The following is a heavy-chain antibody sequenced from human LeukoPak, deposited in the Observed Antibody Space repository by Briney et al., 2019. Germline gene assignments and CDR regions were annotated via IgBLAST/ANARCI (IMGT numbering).Heavy chain of an antibody. J-gene: IGHJ4*02. CDR1: GFIFNNYG. D-gene: IGHD3-22*01. CDR3: AKGSSGYFFDL. Sequence: PGGSLRFSCAASGFIFNNYGLVWVRQAPGKGLEWVSAISNDGGGTTYADFVKGRFSVSRDNSKNTLFLQTNSLRAEDTALYYCAKGSSGYFFDLWGQGTLVTVSS. CDR2: ISNDGGGT. V-gene: IGHV3-23*01.